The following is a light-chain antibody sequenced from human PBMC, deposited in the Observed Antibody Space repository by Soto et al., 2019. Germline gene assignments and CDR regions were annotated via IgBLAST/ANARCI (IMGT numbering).Light chain of an antibody. Sequence: EIVLTQSPGTLSLSPGERATLSCRASQSDSSSYLAWYQQKPGQAPRLLIYDASRATGIPDRFSASGSGTDFTLTITRLEPEDFAVYYCQHYGTSALFGPGTKVEI. V-gene: IGKV3-20*01. CDR2: DAS. J-gene: IGKJ3*01. CDR1: QSDSSSY. CDR3: QHYGTSAL.